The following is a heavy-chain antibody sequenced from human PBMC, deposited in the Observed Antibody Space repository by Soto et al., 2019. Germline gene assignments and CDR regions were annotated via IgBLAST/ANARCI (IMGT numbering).Heavy chain of an antibody. Sequence: QVQLLQSGGELKKPGSSMKVSCKTSGGTFNSFSFSWVRQAPGQGLEWVGRIIPCLGLTSYAQKFQGRITISADKSTRTAYMKLSCLSSKDTAVYYGATDKANSYDFWGQGTLVTVSS. D-gene: IGHD3-3*01. CDR2: IIPCLGLT. CDR1: GGTFNSFS. CDR3: ATDKANSYDF. V-gene: IGHV1-69*08. J-gene: IGHJ4*02.